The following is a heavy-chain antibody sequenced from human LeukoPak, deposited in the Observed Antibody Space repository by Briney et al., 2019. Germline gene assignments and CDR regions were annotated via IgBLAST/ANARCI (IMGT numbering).Heavy chain of an antibody. CDR3: AQKYSSGWYDQGFDY. CDR1: GIIFSSYG. CDR2: IRHDGSHK. Sequence: GGSLRLTCTVSGIIFSSYGMHWVRQAPGKGLEWVAFIRHDGSHKYYADSVKGRFTISRDNSKNTLYLQMNSLTAEDTAVYYCAQKYSSGWYDQGFDYWGQGTLVTVSS. D-gene: IGHD6-19*01. J-gene: IGHJ4*02. V-gene: IGHV3-30*02.